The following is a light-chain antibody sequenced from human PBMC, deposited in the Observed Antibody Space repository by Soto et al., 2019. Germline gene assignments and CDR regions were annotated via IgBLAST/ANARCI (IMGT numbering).Light chain of an antibody. V-gene: IGLV2-14*01. Sequence: QSALTQPASVSGSPGQSITFSCTGTSSDVGGYNYVSWYQQHPGKAPKLMIYEVSNRPSGVSNRFSGSKSGSTASLTISGLLAEDEADYYCCAKTSSVTYVFGTGTKLTVL. CDR1: SSDVGGYNY. J-gene: IGLJ1*01. CDR2: EVS. CDR3: CAKTSSVTYV.